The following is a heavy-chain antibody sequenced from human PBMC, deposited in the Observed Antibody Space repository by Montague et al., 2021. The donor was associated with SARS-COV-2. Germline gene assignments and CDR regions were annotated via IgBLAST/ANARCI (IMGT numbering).Heavy chain of an antibody. J-gene: IGHJ3*02. CDR1: GGSFSGYF. D-gene: IGHD3-16*02. Sequence: SETLSLTCGVYGGSFSGYFWTWIRQPPGKGLEWIGEINDGGSVTYNPSLKSRLTMSVDMSKKQFSLNLTSVAAADMAVYYCARTSKMDDYVWGSYRFTAFDTWGQGTMVIVSS. V-gene: IGHV4-34*01. CDR3: ARTSKMDDYVWGSYRFTAFDT. CDR2: INDGGSV.